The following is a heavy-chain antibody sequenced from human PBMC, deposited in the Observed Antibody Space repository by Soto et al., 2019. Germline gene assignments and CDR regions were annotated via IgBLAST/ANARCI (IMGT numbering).Heavy chain of an antibody. J-gene: IGHJ4*02. CDR2: IYYSGST. Sequence: QVQLQESGPGLVKPSETLSLTCTVSGGSVSSGSYYWSWIRQPPGKGLEWIGYIYYSGSTNYNPSLKSRVTISVDTSKNQFCLKLSSVTAADTAVYYSARSYYSGYPEGFDYWGQGTLVTVSS. V-gene: IGHV4-61*01. CDR1: GGSVSSGSYY. D-gene: IGHD6-13*01. CDR3: ARSYYSGYPEGFDY.